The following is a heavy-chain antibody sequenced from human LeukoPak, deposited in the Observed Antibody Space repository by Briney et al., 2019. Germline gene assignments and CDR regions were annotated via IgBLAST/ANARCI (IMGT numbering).Heavy chain of an antibody. Sequence: ASVKVSCKASGGTFSSYAISWVRQAPGQGLEWMGGIIPNSGGTNYAQKFQGRVTMTRDTSISTAYMELSRLRSDDAAVYYCARGSVRAAAATWFDPWGQGNLVTVSS. D-gene: IGHD6-13*01. J-gene: IGHJ5*02. CDR2: IIPNSGGT. CDR3: ARGSVRAAAATWFDP. CDR1: GGTFSSYA. V-gene: IGHV1-2*02.